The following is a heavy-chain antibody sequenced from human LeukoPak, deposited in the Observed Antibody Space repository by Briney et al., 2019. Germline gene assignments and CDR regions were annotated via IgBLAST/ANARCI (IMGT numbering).Heavy chain of an antibody. CDR2: TSYDGSNK. Sequence: GGSLRLSCAASGFTFSSYGMHWVRQAPGKGLEWVAVTSYDGSNKYYADSVKGRFTISRDNSKNTLYLQMNSLRAEDTAVYYCAKDLDSSGFDYWGQGTLVTVSS. J-gene: IGHJ4*02. V-gene: IGHV3-30*18. CDR3: AKDLDSSGFDY. CDR1: GFTFSSYG. D-gene: IGHD5-18*01.